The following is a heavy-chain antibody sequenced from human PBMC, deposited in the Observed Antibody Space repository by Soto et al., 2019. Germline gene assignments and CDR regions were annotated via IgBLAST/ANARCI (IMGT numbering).Heavy chain of an antibody. CDR3: ARAFIRSPAAAKENFDY. Sequence: EGQLVESGGGLVKPGGSLRLSCAASGFTFSSYSMNWVRQAPGKGLEWVSSISSSSSYIYYADSVKGRFTISRDNAKNSLYLQMNSLRAEDTAVYYCARAFIRSPAAAKENFDYWGQGTLVTVSS. V-gene: IGHV3-21*01. J-gene: IGHJ4*02. D-gene: IGHD6-25*01. CDR2: ISSSSSYI. CDR1: GFTFSSYS.